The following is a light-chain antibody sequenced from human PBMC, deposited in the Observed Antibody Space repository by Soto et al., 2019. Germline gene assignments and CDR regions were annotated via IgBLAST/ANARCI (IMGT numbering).Light chain of an antibody. J-gene: IGKJ1*01. Sequence: DIQMTQSPSTLSASVGDRVTITCRASQSISSWLAWYQQKPGKAPKLLIYDASSLESGVPSRFSGSGSGTEFTLTIRSLQPDDFATYYCQQYNSYSGTFGQGTQVESK. CDR3: QQYNSYSGT. CDR1: QSISSW. CDR2: DAS. V-gene: IGKV1-5*01.